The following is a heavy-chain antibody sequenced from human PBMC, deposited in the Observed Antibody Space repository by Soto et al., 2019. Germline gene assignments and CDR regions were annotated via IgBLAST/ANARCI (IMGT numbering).Heavy chain of an antibody. Sequence: LRLSCAASGFTFSSYSINWVRQAPGKGLEWVSSISSSSSYIYYADSVKGRFTISRDNAKNSLYLQMNSLRAEDTAVYYCARALAVAPFDYWGQGTLVTVSS. D-gene: IGHD6-19*01. CDR1: GFTFSSYS. CDR3: ARALAVAPFDY. J-gene: IGHJ4*02. V-gene: IGHV3-21*01. CDR2: ISSSSSYI.